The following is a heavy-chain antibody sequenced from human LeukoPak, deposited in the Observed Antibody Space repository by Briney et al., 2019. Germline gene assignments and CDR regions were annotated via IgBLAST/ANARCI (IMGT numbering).Heavy chain of an antibody. CDR3: ARDPSGIFGVVIILDY. J-gene: IGHJ4*02. CDR1: GYTFTGYI. D-gene: IGHD3-3*01. V-gene: IGHV1-2*02. Sequence: ASVKVSCKASGYTFTGYIMHWVRQAPGQGLEWMGWINPNSGGTNYAQKFQGRVTMTRDTSISTAYMELSRLRSNDTAVYYCARDPSGIFGVVIILDYWGQGTLVTVSS. CDR2: INPNSGGT.